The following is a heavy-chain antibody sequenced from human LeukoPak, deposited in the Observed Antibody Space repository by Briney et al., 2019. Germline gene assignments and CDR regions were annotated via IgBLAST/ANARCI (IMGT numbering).Heavy chain of an antibody. CDR1: GFPFNSYA. V-gene: IGHV3-23*01. CDR2: VSGSGGIT. Sequence: PGGSLRLSCAASGFPFNSYAVTGAREAPGKGVEGVSHVSGSGGITYYADSVKGRFTISRDNSKNTLYLQMNSLRAEDTAVYYCAKTTAGNSSGRYPGWPVDYWGQGTLVTVSS. J-gene: IGHJ4*02. CDR3: AKTTAGNSSGRYPGWPVDY. D-gene: IGHD6-19*01.